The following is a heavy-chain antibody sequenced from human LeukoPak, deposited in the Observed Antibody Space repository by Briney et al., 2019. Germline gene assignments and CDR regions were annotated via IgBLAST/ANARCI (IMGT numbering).Heavy chain of an antibody. J-gene: IGHJ4*02. CDR1: GYSISSGYY. CDR2: IYHSGST. CDR3: ASRLPTTVTTGDSTDY. D-gene: IGHD4-11*01. Sequence: PSETLSLTCAVSGYSISSGYYWGWIRQPPGKGLEWIGSIYHSGSTYYNPSLKSRVTISVDTSENQFSLKLSSLTAADTAVYYCASRLPTTVTTGDSTDYWGQGTLVTVSS. V-gene: IGHV4-38-2*01.